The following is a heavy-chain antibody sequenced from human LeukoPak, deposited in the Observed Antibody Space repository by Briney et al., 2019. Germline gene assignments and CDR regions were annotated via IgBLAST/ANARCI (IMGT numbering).Heavy chain of an antibody. Sequence: ASVKVSCKASGYTFTGYYMHWVRQAPGQGLEWMGRINPNSGGTNYAQKFQGRVTMTRDTSISTAYMELSRLRSDDTAVYYRARGDSSGYYPFDYWGQGTLVTVSS. CDR1: GYTFTGYY. J-gene: IGHJ4*02. V-gene: IGHV1-2*06. CDR2: INPNSGGT. CDR3: ARGDSSGYYPFDY. D-gene: IGHD3-22*01.